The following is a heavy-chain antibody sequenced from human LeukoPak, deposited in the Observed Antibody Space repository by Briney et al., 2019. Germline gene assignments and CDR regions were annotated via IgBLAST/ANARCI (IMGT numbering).Heavy chain of an antibody. J-gene: IGHJ4*02. Sequence: GASVKVSCKASGYTFASYDVNWVRQATGQGLEWMGWMNPSSGNTGFAQKFQGRVTMTRNTSISTAYMELTSLTSEDTAVYYCARDNGYRTPHYFDFWGQGTLVTVSS. V-gene: IGHV1-8*01. D-gene: IGHD5-18*01. CDR1: GYTFASYD. CDR2: MNPSSGNT. CDR3: ARDNGYRTPHYFDF.